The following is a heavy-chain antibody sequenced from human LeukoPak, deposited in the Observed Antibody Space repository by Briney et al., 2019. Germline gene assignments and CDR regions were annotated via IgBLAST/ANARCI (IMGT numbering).Heavy chain of an antibody. Sequence: PGGSLRLSCAASGFTFSSYGMHWVRQAPGKGLEWVAVISFDASNKYYADSVKGRFTISRDNSKNTLYLQMNSLRAEDAAVYHCATEGSFDYWGQGTLVTVSS. V-gene: IGHV3-30*03. CDR3: ATEGSFDY. CDR2: ISFDASNK. CDR1: GFTFSSYG. J-gene: IGHJ4*02.